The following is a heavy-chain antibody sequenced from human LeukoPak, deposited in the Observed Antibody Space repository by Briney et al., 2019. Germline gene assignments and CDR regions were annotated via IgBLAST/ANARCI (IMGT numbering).Heavy chain of an antibody. V-gene: IGHV4-59*01. CDR3: ARGHYDILTGYYEYAFDI. D-gene: IGHD3-9*01. CDR1: GGSISSYY. CDR2: IYYSGST. Sequence: PSETLSLTCTVSGGSISSYYWSWIRQPPGKGLEWIGYIYYSGSTNYNPSLKSRVTISVDTSKNQFSLKLSSVTAADTALYYCARGHYDILTGYYEYAFDIWGQGTMVTVSS. J-gene: IGHJ3*02.